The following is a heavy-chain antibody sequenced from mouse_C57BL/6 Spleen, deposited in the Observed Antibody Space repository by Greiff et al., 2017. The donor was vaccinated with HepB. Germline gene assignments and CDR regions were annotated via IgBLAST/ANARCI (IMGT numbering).Heavy chain of an antibody. D-gene: IGHD1-1*01. J-gene: IGHJ2*01. CDR2: ISYDGSN. V-gene: IGHV3-6*01. CDR3: AGGIYYYGSFDY. Sequence: ESGPGLVKPSQSLSLTCSVTGYSITSGYYWNWIRQFPGNKLEWMGYISYDGSNNYNPSLKNRISITRDTSKNQFFLKLNSVTTEDTATYYCAGGIYYYGSFDYWGQGTTLTVSS. CDR1: GYSITSGYY.